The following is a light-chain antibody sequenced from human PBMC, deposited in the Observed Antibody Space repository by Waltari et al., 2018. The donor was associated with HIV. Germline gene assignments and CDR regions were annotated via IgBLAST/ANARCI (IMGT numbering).Light chain of an antibody. V-gene: IGLV1-47*01. CDR1: SSNVRNHY. J-gene: IGLJ2*01. Sequence: QSVLAQPRSVSGSPGQRVNISSSGSSSNVRNHYVYWYQQVPGVAPKLLIYRNNQRPSGVPDRFSGSKSGTSASLAISGLRTEDEAEYYCAAWDDRLSGRLFGGGTKVTVL. CDR3: AAWDDRLSGRL. CDR2: RNN.